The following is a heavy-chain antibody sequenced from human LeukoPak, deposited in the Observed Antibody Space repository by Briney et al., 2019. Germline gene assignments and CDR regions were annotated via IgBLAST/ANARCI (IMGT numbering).Heavy chain of an antibody. J-gene: IGHJ3*01. Sequence: GGSLRLSCTASRITLTISWVTGVRQAPGKGLEWVANIRPDGTIKHYLDSVNGRFTISRDNAKNSLYLQMDNLRGEDTAVYYCVRDTSPAHSGQAYDAFDLWGQGTMVTVSS. V-gene: IGHV3-7*01. CDR2: IRPDGTIK. CDR3: VRDTSPAHSGQAYDAFDL. D-gene: IGHD1-26*01. CDR1: RITLTISW.